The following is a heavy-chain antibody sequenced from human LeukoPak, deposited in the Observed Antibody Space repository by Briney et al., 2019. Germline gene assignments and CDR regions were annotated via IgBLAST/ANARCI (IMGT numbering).Heavy chain of an antibody. CDR2: ISGSGGIT. CDR1: GFTFSSYA. CDR3: AKGLPGFGDLLDVWNY. J-gene: IGHJ4*02. V-gene: IGHV3-23*01. Sequence: PGGSLRLSCAASGFTFSSYAMTWVRQAPERGLEWLSAISGSGGITYYADSVKGRFTISRDNSKNTLYLQMNSLRAEDTAVYYCAKGLPGFGDLLDVWNYWGQGILVTVSS. D-gene: IGHD3-10*01.